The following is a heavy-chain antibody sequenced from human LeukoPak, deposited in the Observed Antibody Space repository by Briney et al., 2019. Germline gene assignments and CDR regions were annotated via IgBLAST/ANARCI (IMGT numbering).Heavy chain of an antibody. Sequence: GSSVKVSCKASGGTFSSYAISWVRQAPGQGLEWMGGIIPIFGTANYAQKFQGRVTITADESTSTAYMELSSLRSEDTAVYYGAREIWVATFHAPPVSQNYYYYMDVWGKGTTVTISS. J-gene: IGHJ6*03. CDR1: GGTFSSYA. V-gene: IGHV1-69*01. CDR2: IIPIFGTA. CDR3: AREIWVATFHAPPVSQNYYYYMDV. D-gene: IGHD5-12*01.